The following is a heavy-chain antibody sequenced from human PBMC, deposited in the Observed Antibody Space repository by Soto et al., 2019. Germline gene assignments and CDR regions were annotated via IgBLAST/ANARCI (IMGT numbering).Heavy chain of an antibody. D-gene: IGHD6-13*01. CDR3: ARGGSGAAGTSRTGWDYYYGMDV. V-gene: IGHV4-59*01. CDR2: IYYSGST. Sequence: SETLSLTCTVSGGSISSYYWSWIRQPPGKGLEWIGYIYYSGSTNYNPSLKSRVTISVDTSKNQISLKLSSVTAADTAVYYCARGGSGAAGTSRTGWDYYYGMDVWGQGTTVTVSS. CDR1: GGSISSYY. J-gene: IGHJ6*02.